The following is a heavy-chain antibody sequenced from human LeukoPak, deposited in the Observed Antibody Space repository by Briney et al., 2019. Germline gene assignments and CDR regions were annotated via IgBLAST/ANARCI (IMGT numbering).Heavy chain of an antibody. CDR1: GFSFSNSA. V-gene: IGHV3-23*01. Sequence: GGSLRLSCAASGFSFSNSAMTWVRQAPGKGLEWVSSLSDSGTYTYYADAVKGRFTISRDNSQNTLYLQMNSLRVDDTAVYYCAKSNSYFDYWGQGTLVTVSS. D-gene: IGHD1-1*01. CDR3: AKSNSYFDY. CDR2: LSDSGTYT. J-gene: IGHJ4*02.